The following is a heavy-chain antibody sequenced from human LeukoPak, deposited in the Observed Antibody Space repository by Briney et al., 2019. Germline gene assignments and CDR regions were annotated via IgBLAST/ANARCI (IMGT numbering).Heavy chain of an antibody. J-gene: IGHJ3*02. D-gene: IGHD3-22*01. Sequence: SGTLSLTCTVSGGSISSSRYDWGWIRQPPGKGLEWIGSSYYSGSTYYNPSLKSRVTISVDASKNQFPLKLSSVTAADTAVYYCARRGYYDSSGRHAFDIWGQGTMVTVSS. CDR3: ARRGYYDSSGRHAFDI. CDR1: GGSISSSRYD. CDR2: SYYSGST. V-gene: IGHV4-39*01.